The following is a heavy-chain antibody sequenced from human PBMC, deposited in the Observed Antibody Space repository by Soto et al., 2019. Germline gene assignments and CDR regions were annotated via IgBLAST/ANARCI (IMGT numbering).Heavy chain of an antibody. J-gene: IGHJ6*02. CDR2: IYYSGST. CDR3: ASSSYDFWSGYSRRDYYGMDV. CDR1: CRSISSSSYY. V-gene: IGHV4-39*01. D-gene: IGHD3-3*01. Sequence: PSATLSRTGTVSCRSISSSSYYWGWIRQPPGKGLEWIVSIYYSGSTYYNPSLKSRVTISVDTSKNQFSLKLSSVTAADTAVYYCASSSYDFWSGYSRRDYYGMDVWGQGTTVTVSS.